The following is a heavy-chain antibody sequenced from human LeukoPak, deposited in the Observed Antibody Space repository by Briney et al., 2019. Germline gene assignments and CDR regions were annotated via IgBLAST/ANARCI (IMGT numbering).Heavy chain of an antibody. V-gene: IGHV1-2*02. CDR1: GYTFTGYY. Sequence: ASVKISCKASGYTFTGYYMHWVRQAPGQGLERMGWINPNSGGTNYAQKFQGRVTMTRDTSISTAYMELSRLRSDDTAVYYCARSAYYDILTGYLFYYMDVWGKGTTVTVSS. CDR3: ARSAYYDILTGYLFYYMDV. CDR2: INPNSGGT. J-gene: IGHJ6*03. D-gene: IGHD3-9*01.